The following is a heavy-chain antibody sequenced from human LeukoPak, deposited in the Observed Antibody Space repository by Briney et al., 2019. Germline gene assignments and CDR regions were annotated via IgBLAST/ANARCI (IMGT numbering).Heavy chain of an antibody. Sequence: GGSLRLSCAASGFTFSSYSMNWVRQAPGKGLEWVSSISSGSNSIKYADSMKGRFTISRDNAKNSLYLQMNGLRAEDTAVYYCGIDFPPDDWGQGTLVTVSS. CDR1: GFTFSSYS. J-gene: IGHJ4*02. D-gene: IGHD2/OR15-2a*01. CDR2: ISSGSNSI. CDR3: GIDFPPDD. V-gene: IGHV3-21*01.